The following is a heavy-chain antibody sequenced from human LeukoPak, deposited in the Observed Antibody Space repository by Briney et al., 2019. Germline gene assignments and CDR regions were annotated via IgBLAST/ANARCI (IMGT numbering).Heavy chain of an antibody. V-gene: IGHV4-39*01. CDR1: GGSISSRSYY. CDR3: ARQGTSYSNYGY. Sequence: SETLSLTCTVSGGSISSRSYYWGWIRQPPGKGLEWIGSIYYSGSTYYNPSLKSRVTISVDTSKNQFSLKLSSVNAAYTAVYYCARQGTSYSNYGYWGQGTLVTVSS. J-gene: IGHJ4*02. CDR2: IYYSGST. D-gene: IGHD4-11*01.